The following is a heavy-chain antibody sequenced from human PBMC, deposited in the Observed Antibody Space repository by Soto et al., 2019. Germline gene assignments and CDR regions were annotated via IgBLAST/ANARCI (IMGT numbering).Heavy chain of an antibody. J-gene: IGHJ3*02. D-gene: IGHD3-16*01. CDR3: AGDYVWGRLRPLTI. V-gene: IGHV4-39*07. CDR2: IYYSGST. CDR1: GGSISSSSYY. Sequence: PSETLSLTCTVSGGSISSSSYYWGWIRQPPGKGLEWIGSIYYSGSTYYNPSLKSRVTISVDTSKNQFSLKLSSVTAADTAVYYCAGDYVWGRLRPLTIWGQGTMVTVSS.